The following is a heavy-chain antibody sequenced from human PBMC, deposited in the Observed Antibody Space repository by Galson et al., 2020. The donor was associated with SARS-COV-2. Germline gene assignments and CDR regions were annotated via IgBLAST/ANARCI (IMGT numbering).Heavy chain of an antibody. CDR3: AKDFVLLWFGEPNAFDI. Sequence: GGSLRLSCAASGFTFSSYGMNWVRQAPGKGLEWVAVISYDGSNKYYADSVKGRFTISRDNSKNTLYLQMNSLRAEDTAVYYCAKDFVLLWFGEPNAFDIWGQGTMVTVSS. D-gene: IGHD3-10*01. V-gene: IGHV3-30*18. CDR1: GFTFSSYG. J-gene: IGHJ3*02. CDR2: ISYDGSNK.